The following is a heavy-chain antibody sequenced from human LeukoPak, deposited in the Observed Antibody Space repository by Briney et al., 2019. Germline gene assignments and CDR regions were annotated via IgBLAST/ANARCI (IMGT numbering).Heavy chain of an antibody. CDR2: ISSSSSYI. J-gene: IGHJ4*02. CDR1: GFTFSSYS. Sequence: GGSLRLSRAASGFTFSSYSMNWVRQAPGKGLEGVSSISSSSSYIYYEDSVKGRFTISRDNAKNSLYLQMNSLRAEDTAVYYCARDPFVCSGGSCYPHWGQGTLVTVSS. CDR3: ARDPFVCSGGSCYPH. V-gene: IGHV3-21*01. D-gene: IGHD2-15*01.